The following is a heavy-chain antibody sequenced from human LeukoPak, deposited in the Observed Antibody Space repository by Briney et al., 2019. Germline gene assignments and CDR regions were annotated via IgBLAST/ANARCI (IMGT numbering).Heavy chain of an antibody. CDR3: ARDSGSGYDYLDYFDY. CDR2: VSYTGST. CDR1: GGSIRSSGYY. J-gene: IGHJ4*02. V-gene: IGHV4-39*07. Sequence: SETLSLTCTVSGGSIRSSGYYWGWIRQPPGKGLEWIGSVSYTGSTNYNPSLKSRVTISVDTSKNQFSLKLSSVTAADTAVYYCARDSGSGYDYLDYFDYWGQGTLVTVSS. D-gene: IGHD5-12*01.